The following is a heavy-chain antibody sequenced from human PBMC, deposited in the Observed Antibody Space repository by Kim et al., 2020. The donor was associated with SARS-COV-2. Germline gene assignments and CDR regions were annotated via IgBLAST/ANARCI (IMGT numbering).Heavy chain of an antibody. CDR1: GFTFSSYW. V-gene: IGHV3-74*01. CDR3: ARGGGYSYGNYYYYYGMDV. Sequence: GGSLRLSCAASGFTFSSYWMHWVRQAPGKGLVWVSRINSDGSSTSYADSVKGRFTISRDNAKNTLYLQMNSLRAEDTAVYYCARGGGYSYGNYYYYYGMDVWGQGTTVTVSS. CDR2: INSDGSST. J-gene: IGHJ6*02. D-gene: IGHD5-18*01.